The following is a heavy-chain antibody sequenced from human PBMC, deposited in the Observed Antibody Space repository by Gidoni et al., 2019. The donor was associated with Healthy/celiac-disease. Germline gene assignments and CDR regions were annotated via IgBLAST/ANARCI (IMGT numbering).Heavy chain of an antibody. CDR1: GFPFSDYY. Sequence: QVQLVESGGGLVKPGGSLRLSCAASGFPFSDYYMSWIRQAPGKGLEWVSYISSSSSYTNYADSVKGRFTISRDNAKNSLYLQMNSLRAEDTAVYYCARDAQVVTATHTWPFDYWGQGTLVTVSS. V-gene: IGHV3-11*06. D-gene: IGHD2-21*02. CDR2: ISSSSSYT. J-gene: IGHJ4*02. CDR3: ARDAQVVTATHTWPFDY.